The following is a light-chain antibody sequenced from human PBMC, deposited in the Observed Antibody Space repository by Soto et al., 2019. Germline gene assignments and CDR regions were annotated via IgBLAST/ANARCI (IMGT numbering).Light chain of an antibody. CDR1: SSNIGNNL. Sequence: QSVLTQPPSVSAAPGQKVTISCSGSSSNIGNNLVSWYQQFPRTAPKLLIYDNDKRPSRIPDRFSGSKSGTSATLAITGLQAGDEADYYCGTWDSSLSAVVFGGGTKLTVL. J-gene: IGLJ3*02. CDR2: DND. V-gene: IGLV1-51*01. CDR3: GTWDSSLSAVV.